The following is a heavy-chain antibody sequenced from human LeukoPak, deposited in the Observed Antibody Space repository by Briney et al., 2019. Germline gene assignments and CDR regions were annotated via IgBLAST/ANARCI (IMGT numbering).Heavy chain of an antibody. V-gene: IGHV3-21*01. D-gene: IGHD5/OR15-5a*01. CDR2: ITSSSTYI. Sequence: PGGSLRLSCAASGFTFSNYGMNWVRQAPGKGLEWGSSITSSSTYIYYADSVRGRFTISRDNAKNSLYLQMNSLRAEDTAVYYCARDSVRHLDYWGQGTVVSVSS. J-gene: IGHJ4*02. CDR3: ARDSVRHLDY. CDR1: GFTFSNYG.